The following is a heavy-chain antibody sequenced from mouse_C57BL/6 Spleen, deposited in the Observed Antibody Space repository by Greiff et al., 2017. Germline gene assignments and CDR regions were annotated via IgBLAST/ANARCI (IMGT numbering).Heavy chain of an antibody. CDR3: ARSITTVVATYYYAMDY. CDR2: IWWDDDK. J-gene: IGHJ4*01. D-gene: IGHD1-1*01. Sequence: QVTLKESGPGILQPSQTLSLTCSFSGFSLSTFGMGVGWIRQPSGKGLEWLAHIWWDDDKYYNPALKSRLTISKDTSKNQVFLKIANVDTADTATYYCARSITTVVATYYYAMDYWGQGTSVTVSS. V-gene: IGHV8-8*01. CDR1: GFSLSTFGMG.